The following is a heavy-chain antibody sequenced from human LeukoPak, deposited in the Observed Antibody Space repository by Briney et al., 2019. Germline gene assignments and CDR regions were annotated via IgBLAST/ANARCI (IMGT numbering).Heavy chain of an antibody. J-gene: IGHJ4*02. Sequence: PSETLSLTCAVYGGSFSGCYWSWIRQPPGKGLEWIGEINHSGSTNYNPSLKSRVTISVDTSKNQFSLKLSSVTAADTAVYYCARGIEHAARSDYWGQGTLVPVSS. CDR3: ARGIEHAARSDY. CDR2: INHSGST. V-gene: IGHV4-34*01. D-gene: IGHD6-6*01. CDR1: GGSFSGCY.